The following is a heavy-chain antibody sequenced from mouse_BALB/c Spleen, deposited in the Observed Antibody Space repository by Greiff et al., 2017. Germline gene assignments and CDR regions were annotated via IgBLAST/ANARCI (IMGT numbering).Heavy chain of an antibody. Sequence: EVHLVESGGGLVKPGGSLKLSCAASGFTFSSYAMSWVRQSPEKRLEWVAEISSGGSYTYYPDTVTGRFTISRDNAKNTLYLEMSSLRSEDTAMYYCARDDYDGAWFAYWGQGTLVTVSA. D-gene: IGHD2-4*01. CDR1: GFTFSSYA. CDR2: ISSGGSYT. CDR3: ARDDYDGAWFAY. V-gene: IGHV5-9-4*01. J-gene: IGHJ3*01.